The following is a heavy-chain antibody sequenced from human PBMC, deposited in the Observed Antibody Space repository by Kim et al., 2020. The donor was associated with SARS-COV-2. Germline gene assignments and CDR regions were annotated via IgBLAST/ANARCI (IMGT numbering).Heavy chain of an antibody. D-gene: IGHD5-12*01. Sequence: GESLKISCKASGYSFISYWIGWVRQMPGKGLEWMGIIYPGDSDTRYRPSFQGQVTISADKSITTAYLQWSSLKASDTAMYYCARVGRNGYDWGGVDYWGQGTLVTVSS. CDR1: GYSFISYW. J-gene: IGHJ4*02. CDR2: IYPGDSDT. V-gene: IGHV5-51*01. CDR3: ARVGRNGYDWGGVDY.